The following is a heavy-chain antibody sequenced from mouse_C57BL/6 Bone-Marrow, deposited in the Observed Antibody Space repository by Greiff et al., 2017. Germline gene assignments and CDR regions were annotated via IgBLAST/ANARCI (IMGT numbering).Heavy chain of an antibody. V-gene: IGHV1-22*01. CDR3: ARDADYGGWFAY. Sequence: DVKLQESGPELVKPGASVKMSCKASGYTFTDYNMHWVKQSHGKSLEWIGYINPNNGGTSYNQKFKGKATLTVNKSSSTAYMELRSLTSEDSAVYYCARDADYGGWFAYWGQGTLVTVSA. J-gene: IGHJ3*01. D-gene: IGHD1-1*02. CDR1: GYTFTDYN. CDR2: INPNNGGT.